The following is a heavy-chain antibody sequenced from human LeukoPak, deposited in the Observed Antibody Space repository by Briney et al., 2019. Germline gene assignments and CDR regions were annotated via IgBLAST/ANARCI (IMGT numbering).Heavy chain of an antibody. CDR2: INPNSGGT. V-gene: IGHV1-2*02. CDR3: ARTVVTPFWFDP. CDR1: GETFTGYY. D-gene: IGHD4-23*01. J-gene: IGHJ5*02. Sequence: ASVKVSCKASGETFTGYYMHWVRQAPGQGLEWMGWINPNSGGTNYAQKFQGRVTMTRDTSISTAYMELSRLRSDDTAVYYCARTVVTPFWFDPWGQGTLVTVSS.